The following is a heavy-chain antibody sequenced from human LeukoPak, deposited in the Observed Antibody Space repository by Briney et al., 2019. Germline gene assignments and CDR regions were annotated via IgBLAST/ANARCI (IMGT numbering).Heavy chain of an antibody. Sequence: GSLRLSCAPSGFTFNSYWMHSVRQAPGKGLGWVSRINVDGSSRDYADSVEGRFSISRDNAKKTVYLQMNSLRAEDTAVYYCARVPFYGDQAFDCWGQGILVTVSS. CDR1: GFTFNSYW. CDR3: ARVPFYGDQAFDC. D-gene: IGHD4-17*01. V-gene: IGHV3-74*01. CDR2: INVDGSSR. J-gene: IGHJ4*02.